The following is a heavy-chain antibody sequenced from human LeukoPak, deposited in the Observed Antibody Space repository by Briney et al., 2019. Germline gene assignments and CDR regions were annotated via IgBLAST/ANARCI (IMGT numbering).Heavy chain of an antibody. V-gene: IGHV3-49*03. Sequence: GGSLRLSCTASGFTFGDYAMSWFRQAPGKGLEWVGFIRSKAYGGTTEYAASVKGRFTISRDDSKSIAYLQMNSLKTEDTAVYYCTRAMSTFGGVIVHHDYWGQGTLVTVSS. D-gene: IGHD3-16*02. CDR1: GFTFGDYA. J-gene: IGHJ4*02. CDR2: IRSKAYGGTT. CDR3: TRAMSTFGGVIVHHDY.